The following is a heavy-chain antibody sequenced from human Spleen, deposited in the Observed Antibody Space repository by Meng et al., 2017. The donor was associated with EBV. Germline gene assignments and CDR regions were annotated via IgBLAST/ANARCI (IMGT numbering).Heavy chain of an antibody. V-gene: IGHV4-30-2*01. CDR1: GVSIRRGCYS. D-gene: IGHD5-18*01. CDR2: MHLSGST. CDR3: AGGPTAMVTYFDY. Sequence: RQRRELGSGLVNTLQNLFLTFPCVGVSIRRGCYSWSWIRQPPGKGLELIWYMHLSGSTYNNPSLKSRVTISVDRSKNQFSLKLSSVTAADTAVYYCAGGPTAMVTYFDYWGQGTLVTVSS. J-gene: IGHJ4*02.